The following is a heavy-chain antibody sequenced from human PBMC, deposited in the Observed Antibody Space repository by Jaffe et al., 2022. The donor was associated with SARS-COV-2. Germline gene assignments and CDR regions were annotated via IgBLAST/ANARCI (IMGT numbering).Heavy chain of an antibody. CDR3: ARDLSIIGTKEGGYYYYGMDV. Sequence: QVQLVQSGAEVKKPGASVKVSCKASGYTFIGYYIHWVRQAPGQGLEWMGWINPNSGGTNYAQKFQGWVTMTRDTSISTAYMELSRLRSDDTAVYYCARDLSIIGTKEGGYYYYGMDVWGQGTTVTVSS. CDR2: INPNSGGT. V-gene: IGHV1-2*04. D-gene: IGHD1-7*01. J-gene: IGHJ6*02. CDR1: GYTFIGYY.